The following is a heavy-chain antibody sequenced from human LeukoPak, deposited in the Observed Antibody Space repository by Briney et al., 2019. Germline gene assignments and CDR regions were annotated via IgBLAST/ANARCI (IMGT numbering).Heavy chain of an antibody. CDR3: ARGSIVATIPGTLYYFDY. V-gene: IGHV1-2*02. CDR1: GYTFTGYY. CDR2: INPNSGGT. D-gene: IGHD5-12*01. J-gene: IGHJ4*02. Sequence: ASVKVSCKASGYTFTGYYMHWVRQAPGQGLEWMGWINPNSGGTNYAQNFQGRVTMTRDTSIGTAYMELSSLRSEDTAVYYCARGSIVATIPGTLYYFDYWGQGTLVTVSS.